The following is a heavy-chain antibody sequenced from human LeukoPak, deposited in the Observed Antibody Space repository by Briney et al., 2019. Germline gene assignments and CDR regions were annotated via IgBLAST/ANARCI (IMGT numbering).Heavy chain of an antibody. V-gene: IGHV1-69*13. J-gene: IGHJ4*02. D-gene: IGHD4-17*01. CDR1: GGTFSSYA. CDR3: ARAHDYGDYVGY. CDR2: TIPIFGTA. Sequence: SVKVSCKASGGTFSSYAISWVRQAPGQGLEWMGGTIPIFGTATYAQKFQGRVTITADESTSTAYMELGSLRSEDTAVYYCARAHDYGDYVGYWGQGTLVTVSS.